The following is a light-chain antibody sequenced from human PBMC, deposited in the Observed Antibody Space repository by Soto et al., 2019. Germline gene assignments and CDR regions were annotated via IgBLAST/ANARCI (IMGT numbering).Light chain of an antibody. CDR3: QQYGSSPPAYT. CDR2: GAS. V-gene: IGKV3-20*01. J-gene: IGKJ2*01. CDR1: QTFGSSS. Sequence: EIVLTQSPGTLSLSPGERATLSCRASQTFGSSSLAWYQQRPGQAPRLLIYGASSRATGIPDRFSGSGSGTDFTLTISRLEPEDFAVYYCQQYGSSPPAYTFGQGTKLEIK.